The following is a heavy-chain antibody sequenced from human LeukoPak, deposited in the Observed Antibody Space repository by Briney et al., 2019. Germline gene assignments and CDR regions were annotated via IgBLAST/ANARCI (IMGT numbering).Heavy chain of an antibody. Sequence: GGSLRLSCAASGFTFSSYAMSWVRQAPGKGLEWVSAISGSGGSTYYADSVKGRFTISRDNSKNTLYLQMNSLRVEDTAVYYCASGRFGYYGSGSLAHWGQGTLVTVSS. CDR3: ASGRFGYYGSGSLAH. CDR2: ISGSGGST. CDR1: GFTFSSYA. D-gene: IGHD3-10*01. V-gene: IGHV3-23*01. J-gene: IGHJ4*02.